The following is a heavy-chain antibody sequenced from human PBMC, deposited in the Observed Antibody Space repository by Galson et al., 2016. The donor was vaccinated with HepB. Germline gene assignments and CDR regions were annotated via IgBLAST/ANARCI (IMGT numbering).Heavy chain of an antibody. CDR1: GGPITSNHHY. Sequence: ETLSLTCTVSGGPITSNHHYWGWVRQPPGKGLEWIGSAFHNGITYYNPSLRSRVTVSVDASRNQFSLKVTSVTAADTAIYYCARADLVVVPTSTEWFDPWGQGTLVIASS. V-gene: IGHV4-39*02. J-gene: IGHJ5*02. D-gene: IGHD2-2*01. CDR2: AFHNGIT. CDR3: ARADLVVVPTSTEWFDP.